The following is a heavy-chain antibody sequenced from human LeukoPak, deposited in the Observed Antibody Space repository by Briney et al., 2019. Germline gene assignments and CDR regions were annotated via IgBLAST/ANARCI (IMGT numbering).Heavy chain of an antibody. Sequence: ARSLRLSCAASAFTFDDFARHWDRPAQGKGRVGVSGIGWYSGSIGNEESVKCRFTISRDTAKNSLYLQMNSRRAEDTALYYCAKSVGARVRHYDRSGYYDYWGQGTLVTVSS. D-gene: IGHD3-22*01. CDR1: AFTFDDFA. J-gene: IGHJ4*02. CDR2: IGWYSGSI. V-gene: IGHV3-9*01. CDR3: AKSVGARVRHYDRSGYYDY.